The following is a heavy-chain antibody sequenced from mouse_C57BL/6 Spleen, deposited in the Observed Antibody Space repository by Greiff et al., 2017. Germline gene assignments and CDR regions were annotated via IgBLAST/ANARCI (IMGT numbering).Heavy chain of an antibody. CDR3: ARDDGFDY. CDR2: INYDGSST. CDR1: GFTFSDYY. Sequence: EVMLVESEGGLVQPGSSMKLSCTASGFTFSDYYMAWVRQVPEKGLEWVANINYDGSSTYYLDSLKSRFNISRDNAKNILYLQMSSLKSEDTATYYCARDDGFDYWGQGTPLTVSS. J-gene: IGHJ2*01. D-gene: IGHD2-3*01. V-gene: IGHV5-16*01.